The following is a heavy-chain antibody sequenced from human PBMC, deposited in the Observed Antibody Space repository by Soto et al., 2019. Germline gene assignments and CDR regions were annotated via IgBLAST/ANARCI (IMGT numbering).Heavy chain of an antibody. Sequence: GGSLRLSCAASGFTFSSYDMHWVRQATGKGLEWVSAIGTAGDTYYPGSVKGRFTISRENAKNSLYLQINSLRAGDTAVYYCARGQRYCSGGSCPQGMDVWGRGTTVTVSS. CDR1: GFTFSSYD. J-gene: IGHJ6*02. V-gene: IGHV3-13*01. CDR3: ARGQRYCSGGSCPQGMDV. CDR2: IGTAGDT. D-gene: IGHD2-15*01.